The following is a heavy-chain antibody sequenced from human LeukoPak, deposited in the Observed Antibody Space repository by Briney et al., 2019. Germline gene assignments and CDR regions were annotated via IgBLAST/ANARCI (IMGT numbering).Heavy chain of an antibody. CDR2: IYHSEST. Sequence: SETLSHACTVSGGSISSTNWWSWVRQPPGKGLEWIGEIYHSESTNYNPSLKSRVTISVDKSKNQFSLKLSSVTAADTAVYYCARVGTTITHTPGYFDYWGQGTLVTVSS. CDR1: GGSISSTNW. D-gene: IGHD4-11*01. J-gene: IGHJ4*02. CDR3: ARVGTTITHTPGYFDY. V-gene: IGHV4-4*02.